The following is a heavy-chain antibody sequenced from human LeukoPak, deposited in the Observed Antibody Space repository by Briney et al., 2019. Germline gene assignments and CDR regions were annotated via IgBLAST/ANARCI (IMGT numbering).Heavy chain of an antibody. D-gene: IGHD6-6*01. J-gene: IGHJ3*02. V-gene: IGHV3-48*01. CDR3: ARESNRSSDAFDI. CDR1: GFTFSHYS. Sequence: GGSLRLSCTASGFTFSHYSMNWVRQAPGKGLEWTSYISSSSSTIYYADSVKGRFTISRDNAKNSLYLQMNSLRAEDTAVYYCARESNRSSDAFDIWGQGTMVTVSS. CDR2: ISSSSSTI.